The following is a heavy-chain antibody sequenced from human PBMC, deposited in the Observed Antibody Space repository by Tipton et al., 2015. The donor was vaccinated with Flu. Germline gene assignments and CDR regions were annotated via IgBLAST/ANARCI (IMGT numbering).Heavy chain of an antibody. Sequence: SLRLSCAASGFTFSSYTMHWLRQAPGKGLEWVANIKYDGSTIYYLDSVKGRFTISRDNAKSSLYLQMNNLRVEDTAMYYCTRRLVEDWGQGTQVTVSS. V-gene: IGHV3-7*01. CDR1: GFTFSSYT. CDR3: TRRLVED. CDR2: IKYDGSTI. J-gene: IGHJ4*02.